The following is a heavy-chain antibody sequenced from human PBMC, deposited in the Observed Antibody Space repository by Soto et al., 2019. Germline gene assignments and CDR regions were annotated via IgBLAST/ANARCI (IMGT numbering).Heavy chain of an antibody. CDR1: GFTFSRYA. D-gene: IGHD3-10*01. CDR2: ISGSGGSS. Sequence: EVQLLDSGGGLVQPGGSLRLSCAASGFTFSRYAMSWVRQAPGKGLEWVSAISGSGGSSYYADSVKGRFTISRDSSKNTLYLQMISLRAEDMAVYYCAKNNLFGSGEKDYWGSGTLCTVSS. CDR3: AKNNLFGSGEKDY. V-gene: IGHV3-23*01. J-gene: IGHJ4*02.